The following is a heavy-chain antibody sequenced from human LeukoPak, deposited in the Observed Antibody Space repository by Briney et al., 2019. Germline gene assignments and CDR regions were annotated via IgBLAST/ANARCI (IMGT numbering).Heavy chain of an antibody. J-gene: IGHJ4*02. CDR3: AREILGGFNTGYY. D-gene: IGHD3-10*01. V-gene: IGHV4-4*02. Sequence: SETLSLTCTVSLDSTTSKFWSWVRQPPGKGLEWIGEIHRSGSPNYNPSLQSRVTISIDRSRNQIVLELSSVTAADTAVYYCAREILGGFNTGYYWGQGILVTVSS. CDR1: LDSTTSKF. CDR2: IHRSGSP.